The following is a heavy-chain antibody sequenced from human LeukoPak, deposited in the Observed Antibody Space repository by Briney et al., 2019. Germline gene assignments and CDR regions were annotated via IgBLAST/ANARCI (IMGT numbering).Heavy chain of an antibody. CDR3: ARQHHPLVAARPLNWLDP. CDR1: GGTFSNYA. V-gene: IGHV1-69*04. CDR2: IIPILGLA. Sequence: GASVKVSCKASGGTFSNYAISWVRQAPGQGLEWMGRIIPILGLANYAQKFQGRVTITADKSTSTAYMELSSLKASDTAMYYCARQHHPLVAARPLNWLDPWGQGTLVTVSS. J-gene: IGHJ5*02. D-gene: IGHD6-6*01.